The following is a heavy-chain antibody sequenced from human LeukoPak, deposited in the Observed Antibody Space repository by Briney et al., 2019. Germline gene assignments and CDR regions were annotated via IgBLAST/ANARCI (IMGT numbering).Heavy chain of an antibody. CDR2: INPNSGGT. CDR1: GYTFTGYS. J-gene: IGHJ4*02. Sequence: ASVKVSCKASGYTFTGYSMHWLRQAPGQGLEWMGWINPNSGGTSYAHNFQGRVTMTRDTSISTAYLQWSSLKASDTAMYYCARNGNTLGYLNWGQGTLVTVSS. V-gene: IGHV1-2*02. D-gene: IGHD2/OR15-2a*01. CDR3: ARNGNTLGYLN.